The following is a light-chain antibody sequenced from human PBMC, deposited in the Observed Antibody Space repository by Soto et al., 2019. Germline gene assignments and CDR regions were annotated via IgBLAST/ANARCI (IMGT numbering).Light chain of an antibody. CDR3: ASWDDSLNGPV. CDR1: SSNVGGNP. CDR2: TNT. V-gene: IGLV1-44*01. J-gene: IGLJ1*01. Sequence: QSVLTQPPSASGTPGQRVTISCSGSSSNVGGNPVNWYQHVPTTAPKLLIYTNTQRPSGVPDRFSGSKSGTSASLAISGLQSEDDADYYCASWDDSLNGPVFGTGTQVTVL.